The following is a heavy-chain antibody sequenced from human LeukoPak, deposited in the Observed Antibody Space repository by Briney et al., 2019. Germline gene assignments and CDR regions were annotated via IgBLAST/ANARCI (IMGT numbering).Heavy chain of an antibody. CDR1: GFTFSSYA. CDR2: ISGSGGGT. Sequence: PGGSLRLSCAASGFTFSSYAMSWVRQAPWKGLEWVSGISGSGGGTYYADSVKGRFTISRDNSKNTLYLQMNSLRAEDTAVYYCAKGGDQWPGYNWFDPWGQGTLVTVSS. CDR3: AKGGDQWPGYNWFDP. D-gene: IGHD6-19*01. J-gene: IGHJ5*02. V-gene: IGHV3-23*01.